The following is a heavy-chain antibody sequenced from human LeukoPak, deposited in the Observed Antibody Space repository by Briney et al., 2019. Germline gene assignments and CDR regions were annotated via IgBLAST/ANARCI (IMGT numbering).Heavy chain of an antibody. CDR3: AKSLNSVSYS. J-gene: IGHJ4*02. Sequence: PGGSLRLSCAASGFTLSSYGMHWVRQAPGKGLEWVAFIRHDESNSYYAHFVKGRFTISRDNSKNTVYLQMNSLRAEDTAAYFCAKSLNSVSYSWGQGTLVTVSS. CDR2: IRHDESNS. CDR1: GFTLSSYG. V-gene: IGHV3-30*02. D-gene: IGHD1-26*01.